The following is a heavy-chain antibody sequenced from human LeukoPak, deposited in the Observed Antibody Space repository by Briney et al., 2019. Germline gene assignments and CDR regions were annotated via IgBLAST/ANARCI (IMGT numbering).Heavy chain of an antibody. CDR1: GGSISNYY. CDR2: IYYSGST. D-gene: IGHD2-15*01. J-gene: IGHJ5*02. Sequence: SETLSLTCTVSGGSISNYYWSWIRQPPGKGLEWIGYIYYSGSTKYNPSLKSRVTISVDTSKNQLSLRLSSVTAADTAVYYCARDRRCSGGSCYFGLDPWGQGTLVTVSS. V-gene: IGHV4-59*01. CDR3: ARDRRCSGGSCYFGLDP.